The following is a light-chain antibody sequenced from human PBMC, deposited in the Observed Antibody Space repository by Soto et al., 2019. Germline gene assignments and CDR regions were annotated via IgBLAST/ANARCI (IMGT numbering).Light chain of an antibody. J-gene: IGLJ1*01. CDR3: TSYTRASTFV. CDR1: SSDVGADNY. V-gene: IGLV2-14*01. Sequence: QAALTQPASVSGSPGQSITISCTGTSSDVGADNYVSWFQQHPGKAPKLMIYEVSNRPSGVSSRFSGFKSGNTASLTISGLQAEDEADYYCTSYTRASTFVFGTGTKLTVL. CDR2: EVS.